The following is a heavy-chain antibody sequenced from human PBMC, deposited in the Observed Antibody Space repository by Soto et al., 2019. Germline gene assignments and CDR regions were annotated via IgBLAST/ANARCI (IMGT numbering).Heavy chain of an antibody. CDR3: ARDGTYYYGSDTYYGMDV. D-gene: IGHD3-10*01. V-gene: IGHV1-2*04. CDR2: INPNSGGT. Sequence: ASVKVSFKASGYTFTGYYMHWVRQAPGQGLEWMGWINPNSGGTNYAQKFQGWVTMTRDTSISTAYMELSRLRSDDTAVYYCARDGTYYYGSDTYYGMDVWGQGTTVTVSS. J-gene: IGHJ6*02. CDR1: GYTFTGYY.